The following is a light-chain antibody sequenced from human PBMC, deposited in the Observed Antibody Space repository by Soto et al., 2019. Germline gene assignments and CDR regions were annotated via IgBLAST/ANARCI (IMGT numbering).Light chain of an antibody. J-gene: IGLJ2*01. Sequence: QSVLTQPPSVSGTPGQKVSISCSGSASNLGGNPVNWYQHLPGAAPKLLIYTNHQRPSGVPDRFSGSKSGTSVSLAISGLRSEDEANFYCAAWDDSLNAVVFGGGTKLTVL. CDR1: ASNLGGNP. V-gene: IGLV1-44*01. CDR2: TNH. CDR3: AAWDDSLNAVV.